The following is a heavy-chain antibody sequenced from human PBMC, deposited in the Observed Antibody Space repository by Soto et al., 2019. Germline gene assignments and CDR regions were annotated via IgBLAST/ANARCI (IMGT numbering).Heavy chain of an antibody. D-gene: IGHD3-22*01. CDR3: ARTSETYYYDSTGSYYVYGDAFDI. Sequence: GGSLRLSCAASGFTFSDYYMSWIRQAPGKGLEWVSYISSSGSTIYYADSVKGRFTISRDNAKNSLYLQMNSLRAEDTAVYYCARTSETYYYDSTGSYYVYGDAFDIWGQGTMVTVSS. J-gene: IGHJ3*02. CDR2: ISSSGSTI. CDR1: GFTFSDYY. V-gene: IGHV3-11*01.